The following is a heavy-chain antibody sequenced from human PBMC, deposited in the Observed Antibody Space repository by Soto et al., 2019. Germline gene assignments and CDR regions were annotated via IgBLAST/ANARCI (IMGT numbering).Heavy chain of an antibody. D-gene: IGHD2-2*01. J-gene: IGHJ4*02. Sequence: EVQLLDSGGGLVQPGGSLRLSCAASGFIFSNYAMSWVRQAPGKGLVWVSAISGSGGDTFYVGSVKGRFTISRDNSKNTLSLQMNSLRAEDTATYYCAKDAGRGGGSAFDCWGQGTLVTVSS. CDR3: AKDAGRGGGSAFDC. V-gene: IGHV3-23*01. CDR1: GFIFSNYA. CDR2: ISGSGGDT.